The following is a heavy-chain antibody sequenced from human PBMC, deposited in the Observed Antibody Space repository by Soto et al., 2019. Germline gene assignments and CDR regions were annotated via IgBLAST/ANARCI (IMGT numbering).Heavy chain of an antibody. Sequence: SETLSLTCTVSGGSVNSGGYHWSWIRQHPGKGLEWIGDIYYSGSTYYNPSLKSRVTISIDTSTNHFSLHLSALTAADTAVYYCARAPIPNWNYYGMDVWGKGTTVTVS. CDR1: GGSVNSGGYH. CDR2: IYYSGST. D-gene: IGHD1-1*01. V-gene: IGHV4-31*03. J-gene: IGHJ6*04. CDR3: ARAPIPNWNYYGMDV.